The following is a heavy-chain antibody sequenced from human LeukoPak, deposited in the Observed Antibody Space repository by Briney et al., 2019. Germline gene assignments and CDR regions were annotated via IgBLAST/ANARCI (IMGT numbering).Heavy chain of an antibody. Sequence: SETLSLTCTVSGGSISSYYWSWIRQPPGKGLEWIGYIYYTGSTTYNPSLKSRVIISVDTSKYQFSLKLSSVTAADTAMYYCAGRPSGSNPFFDYWGQGTLVTVSS. CDR1: GGSISSYY. CDR3: AGRPSGSNPFFDY. J-gene: IGHJ4*02. D-gene: IGHD6-19*01. CDR2: IYYTGST. V-gene: IGHV4-59*08.